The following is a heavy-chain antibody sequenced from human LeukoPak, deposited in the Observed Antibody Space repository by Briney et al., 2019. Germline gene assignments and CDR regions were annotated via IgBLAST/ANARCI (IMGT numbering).Heavy chain of an antibody. D-gene: IGHD3-10*01. V-gene: IGHV4-34*01. J-gene: IGHJ4*02. CDR3: ARGLSPRINMVRGVRPPFRGVFDY. CDR2: INHSGST. Sequence: SETLSLTCAVYGGXFSGYYWSWIRQPPGKGLEWIGEINHSGSTNYNPSLKSRVTISVDTSKNQFSLKLSSVTAADTVVYYCARGLSPRINMVRGVRPPFRGVFDYWGQGTMVTVSS. CDR1: GGXFSGYY.